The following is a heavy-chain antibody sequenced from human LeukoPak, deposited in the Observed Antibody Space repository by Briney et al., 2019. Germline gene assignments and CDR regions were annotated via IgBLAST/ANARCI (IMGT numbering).Heavy chain of an antibody. D-gene: IGHD4-17*01. J-gene: IGHJ6*04. Sequence: GGSLRLSCAASGFTFSDYAMHWVRQGPGKGLDWVAVISYHGSDQSYPDSVKGRFTISRDNAKNTLYLRMNSLSVEDTAVYYCAKDLGMTTGGIYGMDVWGKGTTVTVSS. CDR1: GFTFSDYA. CDR3: AKDLGMTTGGIYGMDV. V-gene: IGHV3-30*18. CDR2: ISYHGSDQ.